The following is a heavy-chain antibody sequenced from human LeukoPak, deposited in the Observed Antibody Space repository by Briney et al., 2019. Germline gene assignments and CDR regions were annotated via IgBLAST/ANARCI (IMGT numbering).Heavy chain of an antibody. J-gene: IGHJ5*02. Sequence: SETLSLTCSVSGDSITGYSWSWIRQAPGKGLEWIGYIYYNGDTHYNPSLNSRLSMSVDTPKKQFSLNLGSVTAADTAVYYCVRGPYGSSISNWFDPWGQGLLATVSS. CDR3: VRGPYGSSISNWFDP. V-gene: IGHV4-59*01. D-gene: IGHD3-10*01. CDR2: IYYNGDT. CDR1: GDSITGYS.